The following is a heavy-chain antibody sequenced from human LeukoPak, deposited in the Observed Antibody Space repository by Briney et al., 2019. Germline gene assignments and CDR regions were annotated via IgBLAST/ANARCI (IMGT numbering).Heavy chain of an antibody. Sequence: GGSLRLSCAASGFTFSSHWMHWVRQVPGKGPVWVSRINSDGSVTSYADSVKGRFTISRDNAKNTLFLQMNSLRAEDTAVYFCASDYYYYYLGVWGKGTTATVSS. CDR3: ASDYYYYYLGV. CDR2: INSDGSVT. V-gene: IGHV3-74*01. CDR1: GFTFSSHW. J-gene: IGHJ6*03.